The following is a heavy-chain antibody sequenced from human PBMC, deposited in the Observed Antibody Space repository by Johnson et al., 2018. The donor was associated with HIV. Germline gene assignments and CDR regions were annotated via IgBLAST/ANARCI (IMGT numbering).Heavy chain of an antibody. D-gene: IGHD5-24*01. J-gene: IGHJ3*02. Sequence: VQLVESGGGLVQPGGSLRLSCVASGFTFSSYWMSWVHQAPGKGLEWVANIKQDGSEKYYVDSVKGRLPISRDNSKTTLFLQMNSLRAEDTAMFYCARACRDGYTCDAFDIWGQGTMVTVSS. CDR1: GFTFSSYW. CDR3: ARACRDGYTCDAFDI. CDR2: IKQDGSEK. V-gene: IGHV3-7*02.